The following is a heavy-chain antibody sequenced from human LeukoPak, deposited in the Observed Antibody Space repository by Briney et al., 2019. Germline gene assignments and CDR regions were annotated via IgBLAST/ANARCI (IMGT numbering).Heavy chain of an antibody. Sequence: SETLSLTCTVSGGSISSYYWSWIRQPAGKGLEWIGRIYTSGSTNYNPSLKSRVTMSVDTSKNQFSLKLSSVTAADTAVYYCARTTMVRGTYYMDVWGKGTTVTVSS. D-gene: IGHD3-10*01. CDR2: IYTSGST. J-gene: IGHJ6*03. CDR1: GGSISSYY. CDR3: ARTTMVRGTYYMDV. V-gene: IGHV4-4*07.